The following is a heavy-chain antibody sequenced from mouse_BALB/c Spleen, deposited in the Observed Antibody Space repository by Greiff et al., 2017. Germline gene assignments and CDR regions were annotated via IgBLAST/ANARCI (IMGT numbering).Heavy chain of an antibody. CDR1: GYSITSDYA. D-gene: IGHD2-3*01. CDR2: ISYSGST. Sequence: VQLKESGPGLVKPSQSLSLTCTVTGYSITSDYAWNWIRQFPGNKLEWMGYISYSGSTSYNPSLKSRISITRDTSKNQFFLQLNSVTTEDTATYYCARPLYDGYYVGYFDVWGAGTTVTVSS. CDR3: ARPLYDGYYVGYFDV. V-gene: IGHV3-2*02. J-gene: IGHJ1*01.